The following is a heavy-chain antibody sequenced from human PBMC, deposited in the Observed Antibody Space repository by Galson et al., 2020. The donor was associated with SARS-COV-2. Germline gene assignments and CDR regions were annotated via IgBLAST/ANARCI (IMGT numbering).Heavy chain of an antibody. D-gene: IGHD3-22*01. J-gene: IGHJ4*02. V-gene: IGHV1-24*01. CDR1: GYTLTELS. CDR3: ATMYAYYDSSGYYGY. CDR2: FDPEDGET. Sequence: ASVTVSCKVSGYTLTELSMHWVRQAPGKGLEWMGGFDPEDGETIYAQKFQGRVTMTEDTSTDTAYMELSSLRSEDTAVYYCATMYAYYDSSGYYGYWGQGTLVTVSS.